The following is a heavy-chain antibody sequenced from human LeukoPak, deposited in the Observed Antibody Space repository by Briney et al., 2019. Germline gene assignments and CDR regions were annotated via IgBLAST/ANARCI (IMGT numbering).Heavy chain of an antibody. Sequence: PSQTLSLTCTVSGGSISSGDYYWRWIRHPPGKGLEWIGYIYYSGSTYYNPSLKSRVTISVDTSKNQFSLKLSSVTAADTAVYYCARGEWLRAFDYWGQGTLVTVSS. V-gene: IGHV4-30-4*08. D-gene: IGHD5-12*01. CDR3: ARGEWLRAFDY. CDR2: IYYSGST. CDR1: GGSISSGDYY. J-gene: IGHJ4*02.